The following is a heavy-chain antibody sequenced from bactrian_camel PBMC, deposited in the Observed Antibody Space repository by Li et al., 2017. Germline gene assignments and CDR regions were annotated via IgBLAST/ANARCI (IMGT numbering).Heavy chain of an antibody. CDR2: LNTGGGSP. CDR1: GYDFTSFC. D-gene: IGHD4*01. Sequence: VQLVESGGGSVQAGGSLRLSCAASGYDFTSFCMGWFRQAQGKGREGVAALNTGGGSPYYADSVKGRFTISKDNAKNTLYLQMNSLKPEDTAMYYCAADYTWRSCNLLNEPTYWGQGTQVTVS. CDR3: AADYTWRSCNLLNEPTY. V-gene: IGHV3S31*01. J-gene: IGHJ4*01.